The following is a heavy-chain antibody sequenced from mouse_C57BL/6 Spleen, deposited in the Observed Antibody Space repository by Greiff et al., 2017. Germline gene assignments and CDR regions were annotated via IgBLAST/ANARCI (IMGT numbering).Heavy chain of an antibody. D-gene: IGHD4-1*01. J-gene: IGHJ2*01. V-gene: IGHV1-82*01. CDR2: IYPGDGDT. Sequence: QVQLQQSGPELVKPGASVKISCKASGYAFSSSWMNWVKQRPGKGLEWIGRIYPGDGDTNYNGKFKGKATLTADKSSSTAYMQLSSLTSEDSAVYCCARQELGLFDYWGQGTTLTVSS. CDR3: ARQELGLFDY. CDR1: GYAFSSSW.